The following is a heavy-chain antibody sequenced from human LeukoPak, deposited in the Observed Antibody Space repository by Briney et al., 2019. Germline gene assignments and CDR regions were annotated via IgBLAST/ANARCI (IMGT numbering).Heavy chain of an antibody. CDR3: AREYDSKGRFDW. Sequence: GGSLRLSCAPSGFSVSGKYMSWARQPAGKGLEWVSVIYSGGTTFYADSVKGRFIISRDNAKNSLYLQMNSLRDEDMGFYYCAREYDSKGRFDWWGQGTLVTVSS. D-gene: IGHD3-22*01. V-gene: IGHV3-53*01. J-gene: IGHJ4*02. CDR1: GFSVSGKY. CDR2: IYSGGTT.